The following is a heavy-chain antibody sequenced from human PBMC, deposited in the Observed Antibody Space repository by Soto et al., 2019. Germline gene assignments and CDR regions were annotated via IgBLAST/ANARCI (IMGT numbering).Heavy chain of an antibody. V-gene: IGHV4-30-2*01. Sequence: QLQLQESGSGLVKPSQTLSLTCAVSGGSISTDPYSWSWMRQPPGKGLEWIGYIYHYGNPQYNASLTSRVTLSVDRSKNQFALNLRSVTAADTAVYYCARDGGYGRVDSWGQGTLVIVSS. CDR1: GGSISTDPYS. CDR2: IYHYGNP. D-gene: IGHD5-12*01. J-gene: IGHJ4*02. CDR3: ARDGGYGRVDS.